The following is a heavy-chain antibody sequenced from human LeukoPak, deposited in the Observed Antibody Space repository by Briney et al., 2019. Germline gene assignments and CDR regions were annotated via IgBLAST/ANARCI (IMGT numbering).Heavy chain of an antibody. J-gene: IGHJ4*02. D-gene: IGHD1-26*01. Sequence: SETLSLTCTVSGGSISSSSYYWGWIRQPPGKGLEWIGSIYHSGSTYYNPSLKSRVTISVDTSKNQFSLKLSSVTAADTAVYYCAREGRELQDYWGQGTLVTVSS. CDR1: GGSISSSSYY. V-gene: IGHV4-39*07. CDR3: AREGRELQDY. CDR2: IYHSGST.